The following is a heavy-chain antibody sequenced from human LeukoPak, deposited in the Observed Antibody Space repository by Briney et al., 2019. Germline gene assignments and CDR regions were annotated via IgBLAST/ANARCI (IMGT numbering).Heavy chain of an antibody. CDR2: IKSKTDGGTT. V-gene: IGHV3-15*01. D-gene: IGHD2-15*01. CDR3: TTIRGFCGGRSCLGY. CDR1: GFTFSHDW. J-gene: IGHJ4*02. Sequence: PGGSLRLSCAVSGFTFSHDWMSWVRQAPGKGLEWVGRIKSKTDGGTTDYAAPVKGRFTISRDDSKNTLYLQMNSLKSEDTAVYYCTTIRGFCGGRSCLGYWGQGTLVTVSS.